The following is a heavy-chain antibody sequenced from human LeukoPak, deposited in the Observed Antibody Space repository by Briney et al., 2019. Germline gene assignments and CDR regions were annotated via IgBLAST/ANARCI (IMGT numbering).Heavy chain of an antibody. CDR2: INHSGAT. D-gene: IGHD2-15*01. Sequence: SETLSLTCAVSGGSFSDYSWSWIRQSPGEGLEWIGEINHSGATNYNPSFKSRVTISVDTSKKQVSLKLNSVTAADTAVYYCARACSGGSCFYAFDIWGQGTMVTVSS. CDR1: GGSFSDYS. J-gene: IGHJ3*02. V-gene: IGHV4-34*01. CDR3: ARACSGGSCFYAFDI.